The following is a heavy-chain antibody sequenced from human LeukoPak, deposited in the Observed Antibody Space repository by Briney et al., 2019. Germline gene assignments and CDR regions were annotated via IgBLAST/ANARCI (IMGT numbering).Heavy chain of an antibody. CDR1: CASISSLY. CDR2: TYYSGSP. CDR3: ARHHGHQFSDSWYLRGSFDY. V-gene: IGHV4-59*08. Sequence: PSDTLSLTCAVYCASISSLYWGWIRHSPGKGLEWIGHTYYSGSPTYNASLKSRVAISLDTSKNQFSLRVNSATAADTAIYYCARHHGHQFSDSWYLRGSFDYWGRGILVAVFS. J-gene: IGHJ4*02. D-gene: IGHD6-13*01.